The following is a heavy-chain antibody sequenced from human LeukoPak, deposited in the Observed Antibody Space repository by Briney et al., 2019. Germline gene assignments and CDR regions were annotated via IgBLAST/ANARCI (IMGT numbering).Heavy chain of an antibody. CDR2: ISASGSST. V-gene: IGHV3-48*03. D-gene: IGHD1-14*01. J-gene: IGHJ3*02. CDR3: VQPRGKRTDGFDI. Sequence: PGGSLRLSCAASGFTLSSFEMNWVRQATGHGLEWVSYISASGSSTYYADSVKGRFTISRDNARNFLYLQMHSLSAEDTALYYCVQPRGKRTDGFDIWGQGTLLTVSS. CDR1: GFTLSSFE.